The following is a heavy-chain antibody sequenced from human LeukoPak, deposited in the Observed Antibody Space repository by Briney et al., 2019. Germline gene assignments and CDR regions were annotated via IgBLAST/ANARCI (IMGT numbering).Heavy chain of an antibody. V-gene: IGHV3-20*04. J-gene: IGHJ6*02. CDR2: INWNGGST. CDR3: ARSAAGTKVGYYYYGIDV. CDR1: GFTFDDYG. Sequence: GGSLRLSCAASGFTFDDYGMSWVRQAPGKGLEWVSGINWNGGSTGYADSVKGRFTISRDNAKNSLYLQMNSLRAEDTALYYCARSAAGTKVGYYYYGIDVWGQGTTVTVSS. D-gene: IGHD6-13*01.